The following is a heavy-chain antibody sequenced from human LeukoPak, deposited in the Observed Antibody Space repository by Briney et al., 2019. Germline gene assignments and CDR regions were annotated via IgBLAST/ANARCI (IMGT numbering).Heavy chain of an antibody. CDR3: ARHQTDFWRDYYFDY. CDR1: GGSISSYY. V-gene: IGHV4-59*08. D-gene: IGHD3-3*01. Sequence: KPSETLSLTCTVSGGSISSYYWSWIRQSPGKGLEWIESMYYSGSTNYNPSLKSRVTISVDTSKNQFSLKLSSVTAADTAVYYCARHQTDFWRDYYFDYWGQGTLVTVSS. CDR2: MYYSGST. J-gene: IGHJ4*02.